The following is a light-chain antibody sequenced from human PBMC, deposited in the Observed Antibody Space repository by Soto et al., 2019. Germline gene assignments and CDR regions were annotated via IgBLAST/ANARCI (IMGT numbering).Light chain of an antibody. Sequence: EIVLTQSPATLSLSPGERATLSCRASQSVSSSLAWYQQKPGQAPRLLLYDASNRATGIPARFSGSGSGTDFTLTISSREPEDFALYYCQQRSNWPPTFGQGTKVEIK. CDR1: QSVSSS. V-gene: IGKV3-11*01. J-gene: IGKJ1*01. CDR2: DAS. CDR3: QQRSNWPPT.